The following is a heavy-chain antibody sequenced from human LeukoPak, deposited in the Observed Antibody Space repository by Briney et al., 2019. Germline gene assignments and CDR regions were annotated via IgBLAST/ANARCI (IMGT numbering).Heavy chain of an antibody. V-gene: IGHV3-23*01. J-gene: IGHJ4*02. CDR2: ISGSGSST. D-gene: IGHD3-22*01. Sequence: GGSLRLSCAASGFTFNNYAMGWVRQAPGKGLEWFSAISGSGSSTYYTDSVKGRFTISRDNSKNTLFLQMNSLRVEDTAVYYCTRTRWTSGYYFDYWGQGTLVTVSS. CDR3: TRTRWTSGYYFDY. CDR1: GFTFNNYA.